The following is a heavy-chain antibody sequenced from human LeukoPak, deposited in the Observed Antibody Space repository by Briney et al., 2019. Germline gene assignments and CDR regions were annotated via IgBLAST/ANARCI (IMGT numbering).Heavy chain of an antibody. CDR3: ALSAYYDFWCGYPNWFDP. CDR2: IYPGDSDT. V-gene: IGHV5-51*01. J-gene: IGHJ5*02. Sequence: GESLKISCKGSGYSFTSYWIGWVRQMPGKGLEWVGIIYPGDSDTRYSPSFQGQVTISVDRSISAAYLQWSTLKASDTAMYYCALSAYYDFWCGYPNWFDPWGQGTLVTVSS. D-gene: IGHD3-3*01. CDR1: GYSFTSYW.